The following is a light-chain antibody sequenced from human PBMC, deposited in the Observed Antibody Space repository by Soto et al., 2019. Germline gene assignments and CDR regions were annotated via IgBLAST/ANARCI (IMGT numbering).Light chain of an antibody. CDR2: DAS. J-gene: IGKJ4*01. CDR3: QKYDSVPPT. CDR1: QDIANY. Sequence: DIQMTQSPSSLSASVGDRVTITCQASQDIANYLNWYQQKAGRAPKFLIYDASNLETGVPSRFSGSGSGTDFTLTISSLQPEDIATYYCQKYDSVPPTFGGGTKVQIK. V-gene: IGKV1-33*01.